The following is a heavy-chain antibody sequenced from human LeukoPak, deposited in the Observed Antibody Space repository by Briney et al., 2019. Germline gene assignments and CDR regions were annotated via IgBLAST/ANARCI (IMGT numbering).Heavy chain of an antibody. D-gene: IGHD3-22*01. J-gene: IGHJ4*02. CDR2: IYSGGST. Sequence: GGSLRLSCAASGFTVSSNYMSWVRQAPGKGLEWVSVIYSGGSTYYADSVKGRFTISRDNSKNTLYLQMNSLRAEDTAVYYCARDLYDSSGQVDWGQGTLVTVSS. V-gene: IGHV3-66*01. CDR3: ARDLYDSSGQVD. CDR1: GFTVSSNY.